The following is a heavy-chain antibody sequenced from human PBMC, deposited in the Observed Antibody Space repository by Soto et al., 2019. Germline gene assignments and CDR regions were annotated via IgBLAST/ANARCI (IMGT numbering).Heavy chain of an antibody. CDR3: ARDGGSGSGWGYFDY. J-gene: IGHJ4*02. CDR2: IIPIFGTA. V-gene: IGHV1-69*13. CDR1: GGTFSSYA. Sequence: SVKVSCKASGGTFSSYAISWVRQAPGQGLEWMGGIIPIFGTANYAQKFQGRVTITADESTSTAYMELSSLRSEDTAVYYCARDGGSGSGWGYFDYWGQGTLVTVSS. D-gene: IGHD6-19*01.